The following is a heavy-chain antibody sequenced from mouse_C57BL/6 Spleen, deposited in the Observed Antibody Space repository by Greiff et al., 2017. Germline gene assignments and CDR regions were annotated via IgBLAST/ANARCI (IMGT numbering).Heavy chain of an antibody. Sequence: QVTLKASGPGILQPSQTLSLTCSFSGFSLSTSNMGIGGIRQPSGKGLEWLAHIWRNDDKYYNPFLKSRLTISKATSNNQIFLKITSVDTADTATYYCARFYGYDGPYWYFDVWGTGTTVTVSS. V-gene: IGHV8-5*01. CDR1: GFSLSTSNMG. D-gene: IGHD2-2*01. J-gene: IGHJ1*03. CDR3: ARFYGYDGPYWYFDV. CDR2: IWRNDDK.